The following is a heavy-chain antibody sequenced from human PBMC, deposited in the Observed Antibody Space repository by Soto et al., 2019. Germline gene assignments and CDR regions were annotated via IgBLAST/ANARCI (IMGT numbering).Heavy chain of an antibody. D-gene: IGHD2-2*01. CDR2: ISYDGNKK. Sequence: PGGSLRLSCAASGFTFSSYGMHWVRQAPGKGLEWVAFISYDGNKKKYGDSVKGRFTISRDNSKNTLYLQMNSLRAEDTAVYYCAREIVVARGASYFDYWGPGTLVTVSS. CDR1: GFTFSSYG. V-gene: IGHV3-30*03. J-gene: IGHJ4*02. CDR3: AREIVVARGASYFDY.